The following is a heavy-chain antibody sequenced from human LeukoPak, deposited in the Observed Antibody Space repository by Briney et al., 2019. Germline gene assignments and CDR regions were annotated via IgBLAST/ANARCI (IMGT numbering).Heavy chain of an antibody. V-gene: IGHV3-30*02. CDR2: IRYDGSNK. CDR3: ARRGRGEPTITGFEN. Sequence: PGGSLRLSCAASGFTFSSYGMRWVRQAPGKGLEWVAFIRYDGSNKYYADSVKGRFTISRDSSKNRLFLQMNSLRVEDTAVYYCARRGRGEPTITGFENWGQGTLVTVPS. D-gene: IGHD5-12*01. J-gene: IGHJ4*02. CDR1: GFTFSSYG.